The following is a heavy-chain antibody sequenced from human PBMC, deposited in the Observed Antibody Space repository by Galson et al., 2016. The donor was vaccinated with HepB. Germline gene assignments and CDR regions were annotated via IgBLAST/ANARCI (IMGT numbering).Heavy chain of an antibody. CDR1: GFTFSSYG. V-gene: IGHV3-33*01. CDR3: ARGLVDSFTLYYFDY. Sequence: SLRLSCAASGFTFSSYGMHWVRQAPGKGLEWVAVIWYDGSNKYYADSVKGRFTISRDNSKNTLYLQMNSLRAEDTAVYYCARGLVDSFTLYYFDYCGQGTLVTVSS. D-gene: IGHD2-15*01. J-gene: IGHJ4*02. CDR2: IWYDGSNK.